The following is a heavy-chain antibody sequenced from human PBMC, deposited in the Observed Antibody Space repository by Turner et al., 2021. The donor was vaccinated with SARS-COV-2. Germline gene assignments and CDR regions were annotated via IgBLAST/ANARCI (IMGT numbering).Heavy chain of an antibody. V-gene: IGHV2-70*15. CDR3: ARTPAPIVAGEY. Sequence: QVPFRESGPALAKPTQPLTLTCPLAGFSLSTSGMCVSWIRQPPGKALEWLARIDWDDDKYYSTSLKTRLTISKDTSKSQVVLTMTNMDPVDTATYYCARTPAPIVAGEYWGQGTLVTVSS. CDR2: IDWDDDK. J-gene: IGHJ4*02. CDR1: GFSLSTSGMC. D-gene: IGHD6-13*01.